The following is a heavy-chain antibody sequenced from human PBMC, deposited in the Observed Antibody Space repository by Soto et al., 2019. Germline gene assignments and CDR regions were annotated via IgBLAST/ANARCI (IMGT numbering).Heavy chain of an antibody. CDR3: ARAQGGIVATASNNYYYYGMDV. CDR2: TYYRSKWYN. J-gene: IGHJ6*02. Sequence: SQTLSLTCAISGDSVSSNSAAWNWIRQSPSRGLEWLGRTYYRSKWYNDYAVSVKSRITINPDTSKNQFSLQLNSVTPEDTAVYYCARAQGGIVATASNNYYYYGMDVWGQGTTVTVS. CDR1: GDSVSSNSAA. D-gene: IGHD5-12*01. V-gene: IGHV6-1*01.